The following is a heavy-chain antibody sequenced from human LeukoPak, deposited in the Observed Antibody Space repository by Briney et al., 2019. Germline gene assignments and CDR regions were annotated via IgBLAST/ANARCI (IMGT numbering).Heavy chain of an antibody. J-gene: IGHJ6*02. Sequence: PSETLSLTCAVYGGSFSGYYWNWIRQPPGKGLEWIGYIYYSGSTNYNPSLKSRVTISVDTSKNQFSLKLSSVTAADTAVYYCARRSHPDGMDVWGQGTTVTVSS. V-gene: IGHV4-59*08. CDR2: IYYSGST. CDR3: ARRSHPDGMDV. CDR1: GGSFSGYY.